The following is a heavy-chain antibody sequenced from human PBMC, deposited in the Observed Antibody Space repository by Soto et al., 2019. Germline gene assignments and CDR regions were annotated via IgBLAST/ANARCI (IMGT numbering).Heavy chain of an antibody. CDR3: VRESYPAKAFDI. CDR1: GFTFSNYN. V-gene: IGHV3-21*01. CDR2: IRSRSIDM. Sequence: ESGGGLVKPGESLRLSCAASGFTFSNYNINWVRKAPGKGLEWVSSIRSRSIDMYYADSVKGRFTISRDDAKNSLSLQMNGLRAEDTAVYFCVRESYPAKAFDIWGQGTMVTVSS. J-gene: IGHJ3*02. D-gene: IGHD2-2*01.